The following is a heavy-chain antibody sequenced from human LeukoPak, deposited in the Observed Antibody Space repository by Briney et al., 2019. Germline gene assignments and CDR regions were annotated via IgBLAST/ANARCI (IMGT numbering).Heavy chain of an antibody. J-gene: IGHJ4*02. CDR1: GGSISSYY. D-gene: IGHD3-22*01. CDR2: IYYSGST. CDR3: ARGDYDSSGYYYIPFDY. V-gene: IGHV4-59*01. Sequence: SETLSLTCTVSGGSISSYYWSWIRQPPGKVLEWIGYIYYSGSTNYNPSLKSRVTISVDTSKNPFSLKLSSVTAADTAVYYCARGDYDSSGYYYIPFDYWGQGTLVTVSS.